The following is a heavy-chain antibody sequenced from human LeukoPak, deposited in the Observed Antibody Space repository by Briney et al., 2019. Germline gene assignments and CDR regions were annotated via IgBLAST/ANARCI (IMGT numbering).Heavy chain of an antibody. CDR2: INSDGSGT. D-gene: IGHD3-16*01. CDR1: GFTFNNYW. V-gene: IGHV3-74*01. CDR3: ARGKDGVWAFDI. J-gene: IGHJ3*02. Sequence: GGSLRLSCGASGFTFNNYWMHWVRQAPGMGLVWVSRINSDGSGTTYADSVRGRVTISRDNAKNTLYLQMNSLRAEDAAVYYCARGKDGVWAFDIWGQGTTVIVSS.